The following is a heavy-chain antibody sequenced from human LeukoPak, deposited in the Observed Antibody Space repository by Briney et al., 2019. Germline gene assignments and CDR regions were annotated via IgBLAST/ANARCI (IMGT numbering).Heavy chain of an antibody. D-gene: IGHD6-19*01. CDR3: ARDSSGWYGVTYYFDY. CDR1: GFTFSSSA. V-gene: IGHV3-30*03. Sequence: GGSLRLSCAASGFTFSSSAMHWVRQAPGKGLEWVAVISYDESNKYYADSVKGRFTISRDNSKNTLYLQMNSLRAEDTAVYYCARDSSGWYGVTYYFDYWGQGTLVTVSS. J-gene: IGHJ4*02. CDR2: ISYDESNK.